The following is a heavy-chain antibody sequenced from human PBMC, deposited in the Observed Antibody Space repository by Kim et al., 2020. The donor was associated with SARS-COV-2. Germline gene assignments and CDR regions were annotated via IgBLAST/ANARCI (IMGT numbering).Heavy chain of an antibody. J-gene: IGHJ4*02. CDR3: VRSGSYYNFPLYYFDY. D-gene: IGHD3-10*01. Sequence: PSLKGRVTNSVDTSKNQFSLKLSSVTAADTAVYYCVRSGSYYNFPLYYFDYWGQGTLVTVSS. V-gene: IGHV4-59*01.